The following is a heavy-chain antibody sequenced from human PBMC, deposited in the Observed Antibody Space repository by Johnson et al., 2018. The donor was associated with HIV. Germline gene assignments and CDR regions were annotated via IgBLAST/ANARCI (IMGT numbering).Heavy chain of an antibody. CDR1: GFTFSSYA. Sequence: QVQLVESGGGVVQPGRSLRLSCAASGFTFSSYAMHWVRQAPGKGLEWVAVISYDGSNKYYADSVKGRFTISRDNSKNTLYLQMNSLRAEDTAVYYCARVVYDSSGYDWVDAFDIWGQGTMVTVSS. D-gene: IGHD3-22*01. CDR2: ISYDGSNK. CDR3: ARVVYDSSGYDWVDAFDI. J-gene: IGHJ3*02. V-gene: IGHV3-30*04.